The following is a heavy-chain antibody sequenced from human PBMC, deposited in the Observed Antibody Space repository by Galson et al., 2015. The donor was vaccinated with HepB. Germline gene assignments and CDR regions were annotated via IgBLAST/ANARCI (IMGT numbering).Heavy chain of an antibody. D-gene: IGHD5-12*01. CDR2: IRSQTYGGTT. J-gene: IGHJ4*02. CDR1: GFTSGDYT. CDR3: SGDRKGGYGPFDY. Sequence: SCKASGFTSGDYTMTWFRQAPGKGLEWVGCIRSQTYGGTTEYAASVKGRFTFSRDDSKSIAYLQMNSLKIEDTAMYYCSGDRKGGYGPFDYWGQGTLVTVSP. V-gene: IGHV3-49*03.